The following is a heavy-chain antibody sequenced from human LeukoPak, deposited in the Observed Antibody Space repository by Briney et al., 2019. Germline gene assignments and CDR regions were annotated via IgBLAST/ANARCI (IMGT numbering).Heavy chain of an antibody. J-gene: IGHJ4*02. D-gene: IGHD5-18*01. Sequence: GGSLRLSCAASGFTFSSYEMNWVRQAPGKGLEWVSYISSSGSTIYYADSVKGRFTISRDNAKNSLYLQMNSLRAEDTAVYYCASEGEYRFDYWGQGTLVTVSS. V-gene: IGHV3-48*03. CDR2: ISSSGSTI. CDR1: GFTFSSYE. CDR3: ASEGEYRFDY.